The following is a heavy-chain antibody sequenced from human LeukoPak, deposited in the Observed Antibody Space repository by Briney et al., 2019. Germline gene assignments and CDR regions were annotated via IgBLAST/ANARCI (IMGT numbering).Heavy chain of an antibody. CDR2: INPINGNT. V-gene: IGHV1-18*04. J-gene: IGHJ4*02. D-gene: IGHD3-16*01. CDR1: GYSITNFG. Sequence: GASVKVSCKASGYSITNFGITWVRQAPGQGLEWMGWINPINGNTNYARDLQGRVTMTTDTSTSTAYMDLRSLRSDDTAVYYYARGGGATFHDYWGQGTLVTVSS. CDR3: ARGGGATFHDY.